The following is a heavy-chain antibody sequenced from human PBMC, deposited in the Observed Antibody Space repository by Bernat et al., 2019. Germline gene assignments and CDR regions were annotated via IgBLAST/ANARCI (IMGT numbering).Heavy chain of an antibody. CDR3: ARAGLWFRARGWFDP. CDR1: GGSISSGGYY. D-gene: IGHD3-10*01. CDR2: IYYSGST. J-gene: IGHJ5*02. Sequence: QVQLQESGPGLVKPSQTLSLTCTVSGGSISSGGYYWSWIRQHPGKGLEWIGSIYYSGSTYYNPSLKSLVTISVDTSKNQFSLKLSSVAAADTAVYYCARAGLWFRARGWFDPWGQGTLVTVSS. V-gene: IGHV4-31*01.